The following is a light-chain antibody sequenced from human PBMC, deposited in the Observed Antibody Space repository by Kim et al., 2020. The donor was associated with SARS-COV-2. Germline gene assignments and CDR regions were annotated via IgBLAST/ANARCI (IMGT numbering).Light chain of an antibody. V-gene: IGKV1-39*01. CDR2: DAS. CDR1: QTISTD. CDR3: LQSYILIT. Sequence: DIQMTQSPSSLSASVGDRVTITCRASQTISTDLTWYQQKPWKAPKLLIYDASSLQSGVPSRFSGSGSGTDFTLTISNLQPEDFATYYCLQSYILITFGQGTRLEIK. J-gene: IGKJ5*01.